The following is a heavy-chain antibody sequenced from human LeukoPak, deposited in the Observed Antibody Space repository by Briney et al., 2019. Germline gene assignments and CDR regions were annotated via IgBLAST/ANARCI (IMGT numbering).Heavy chain of an antibody. J-gene: IGHJ4*02. V-gene: IGHV3-23*01. CDR1: GFTFSSYA. Sequence: GGSLRLSCAASGFTFSSYAMSWVRQAPGKGLEWVSAISGSGGSTYYADSVKGRFTISRDNSKNTLYLQMNSLRAEDTAVYYCARDLNRYFDWLLHLDYWGQGTLVTVSS. CDR2: ISGSGGST. CDR3: ARDLNRYFDWLLHLDY. D-gene: IGHD3-9*01.